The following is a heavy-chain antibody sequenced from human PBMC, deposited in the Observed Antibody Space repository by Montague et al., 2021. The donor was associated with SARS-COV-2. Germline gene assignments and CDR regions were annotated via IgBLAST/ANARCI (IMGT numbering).Heavy chain of an antibody. J-gene: IGHJ4*02. D-gene: IGHD2-21*01. V-gene: IGHV4-39*01. CDR2: VNYGGSN. CDR3: ARHPTAYADFLDY. CDR1: DDSIRRSTYY. Sequence: SETLSLTCTVSDDSIRRSTYYWGWIRQPPGKGLEWIGSVNYGGSNYYHPFLKSRVTMSVDTSKSQFSLKLNSVTAADTAVYYCARHPTAYADFLDYWGQGTLVTVSS.